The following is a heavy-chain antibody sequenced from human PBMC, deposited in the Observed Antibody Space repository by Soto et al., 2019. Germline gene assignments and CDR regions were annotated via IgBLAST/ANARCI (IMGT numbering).Heavy chain of an antibody. Sequence: QVQLVQSGAEVKKPGSSVKVSCKASGGTFSSYAISWVRQAPGQGLEWMGGIIPIFGTANYAQKFQGRVTITADEPTSTAYVELSSRRAEDTAVYYCAEAGGVPHPWYGMDVWGQGTTVTVSS. D-gene: IGHD1-1*01. CDR3: AEAGGVPHPWYGMDV. CDR1: GGTFSSYA. CDR2: IIPIFGTA. J-gene: IGHJ6*02. V-gene: IGHV1-69*12.